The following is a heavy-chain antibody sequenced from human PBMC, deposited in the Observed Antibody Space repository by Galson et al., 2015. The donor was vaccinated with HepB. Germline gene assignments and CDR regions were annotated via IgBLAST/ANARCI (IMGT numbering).Heavy chain of an antibody. CDR3: ARDQAREGPRGMDV. J-gene: IGHJ6*02. CDR2: IYYSGST. CDR1: GGSISSSSYY. Sequence: ETLSLTCTVSGGSISSSSYYWGWIRQPPGKGLEWIGSIYYSGSTYYNPSLKSRVTISVDTSKNQFSLKLSSVTAADTAVYYCARDQAREGPRGMDVWGQGTTVTVSS. D-gene: IGHD1-26*01. V-gene: IGHV4-39*07.